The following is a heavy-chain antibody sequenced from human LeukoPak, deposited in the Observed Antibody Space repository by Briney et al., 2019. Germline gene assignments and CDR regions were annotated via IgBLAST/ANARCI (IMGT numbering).Heavy chain of an antibody. V-gene: IGHV3-23*01. CDR1: GFTLSSYA. CDR2: IGGSGGST. J-gene: IGHJ4*02. Sequence: GGSLRLSCAASGFTLSSYAMSWVRQAPRKGLEWVSAIGGSGGSTYYADSVKGRFTISRDNSKNTLYLQMNSLRAEDTAVYYCAKDAQPYCSGGSCYYADYWGQGTLVTVSS. D-gene: IGHD2-15*01. CDR3: AKDAQPYCSGGSCYYADY.